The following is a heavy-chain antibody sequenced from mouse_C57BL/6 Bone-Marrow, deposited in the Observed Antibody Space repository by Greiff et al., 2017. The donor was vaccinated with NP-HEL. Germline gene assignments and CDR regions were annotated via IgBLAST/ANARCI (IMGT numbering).Heavy chain of an antibody. CDR2: INPSSGYT. CDR3: ARRPLLRSFYFDY. V-gene: IGHV1-7*01. J-gene: IGHJ2*01. D-gene: IGHD1-1*01. Sequence: QVQLQQSGAELAKPGASVTLSCKASGYTFTSYWMHWVKQRPGQGLEWIGYINPSSGYTKYNQKFKDKATLTADKSSSTAYMQLSSLTYEDSAVYYCARRPLLRSFYFDYWGQGTTLTVSS. CDR1: GYTFTSYW.